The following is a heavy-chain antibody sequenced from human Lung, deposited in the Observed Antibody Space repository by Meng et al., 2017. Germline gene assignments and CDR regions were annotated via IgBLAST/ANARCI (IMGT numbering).Heavy chain of an antibody. CDR2: LNPNGDVT. D-gene: IGHD3-22*01. CDR3: AREYDSSGYGN. V-gene: IGHV1-46*01. J-gene: IGHJ4*02. Sequence: QVQLVQSGAEVKKPGVSLKLSCETSGFTFTTYFLHWLRQAPGQGLQWMGLLNPNGDVTTYSPRFQGRITLTGDTSTSTLYMELSSLTSDDTAVYYCAREYDSSGYGNWGQGTLVTVSS. CDR1: GFTFTTYF.